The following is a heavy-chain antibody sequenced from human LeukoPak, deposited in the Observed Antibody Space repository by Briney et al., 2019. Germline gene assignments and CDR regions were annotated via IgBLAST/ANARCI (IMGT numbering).Heavy chain of an antibody. J-gene: IGHJ6*03. Sequence: GGSLRLSCAASGFTFSTYSMNWVRQAPGKGLEWVSSISSSSSYIYYADSVKGRFTISRDNAKNSLYLQMNSLRAEDTAVYYCARDPGYGSGWYYYYYMDVWGKGTTVTVSS. CDR3: ARDPGYGSGWYYYYYMDV. CDR2: ISSSSSYI. CDR1: GFTFSTYS. D-gene: IGHD6-19*01. V-gene: IGHV3-21*01.